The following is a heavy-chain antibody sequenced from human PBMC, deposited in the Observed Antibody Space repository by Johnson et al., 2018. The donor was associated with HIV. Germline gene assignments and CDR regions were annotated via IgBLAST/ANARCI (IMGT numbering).Heavy chain of an antibody. Sequence: VQLVESGGGLVQPGRSLRLSCAASGFTFSSYWMSWVRQAPGKGLEWVANIKQDGSEKYYVDSVKGRITISRDNSKNTLYLQMNSLRAEDTAVYYCAEAELRKAGHAFDIWGQGTMVTVSS. CDR3: AEAELRKAGHAFDI. D-gene: IGHD1-26*01. V-gene: IGHV3-7*05. CDR1: GFTFSSYW. CDR2: IKQDGSEK. J-gene: IGHJ3*02.